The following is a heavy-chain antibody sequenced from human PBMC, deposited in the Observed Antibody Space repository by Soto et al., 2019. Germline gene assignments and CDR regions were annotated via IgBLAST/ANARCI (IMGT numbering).Heavy chain of an antibody. CDR1: GGSISSYY. CDR3: ARDLAAAGTDDYYGMDV. J-gene: IGHJ6*02. V-gene: IGHV4-59*01. CDR2: IYYSGST. D-gene: IGHD6-13*01. Sequence: PSETLSLTCPVSGGSISSYYWSWIRQPPGKGLEWIGYIYYSGSTNYNPSLKSRVTISVDTSKNQFSLKLSSVTAADTAVYYCARDLAAAGTDDYYGMDVWGQGTTVTVSS.